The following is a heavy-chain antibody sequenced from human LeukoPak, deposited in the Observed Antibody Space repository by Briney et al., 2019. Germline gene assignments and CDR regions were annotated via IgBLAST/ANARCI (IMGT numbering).Heavy chain of an antibody. CDR2: IYYSGSI. Sequence: SETLSLTCTVSGGSISTYYWSWIRQPPGKGLEWIGYIYYSGSINYNPSLKSRVSISVDTSKNQFSLKLSSVTAADTAVYYCARDDYGDYGYWGQGTLVTVSS. D-gene: IGHD4-17*01. CDR1: GGSISTYY. CDR3: ARDDYGDYGY. V-gene: IGHV4-59*08. J-gene: IGHJ4*02.